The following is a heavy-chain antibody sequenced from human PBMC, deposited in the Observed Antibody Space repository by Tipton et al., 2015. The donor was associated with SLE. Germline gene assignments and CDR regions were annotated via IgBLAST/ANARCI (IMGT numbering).Heavy chain of an antibody. CDR1: GGSISSYY. Sequence: GLVKPSETLSLTCTVSGGSISSYYWSWIRQPPGKGLEWIGYIYYSGSTNYNPSLKSRVTISVDTSKNQFSLKLGSVTAADTAVYYCARELGMVAFDIWGQGTMVTVSS. CDR2: IYYSGST. CDR3: ARELGMVAFDI. V-gene: IGHV4-59*01. D-gene: IGHD7-27*01. J-gene: IGHJ3*02.